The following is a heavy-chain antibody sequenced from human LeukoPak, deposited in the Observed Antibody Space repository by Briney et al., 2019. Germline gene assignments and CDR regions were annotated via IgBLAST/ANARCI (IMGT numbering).Heavy chain of an antibody. D-gene: IGHD6-13*01. CDR3: ASYRGYSSSWYWFNWFDP. Sequence: SETLSLTCAVYGGSFSSYYWSWLRQPPGKGLEWIGEINHSGSTNYNPSLKSRVTISVDTSKNQFSLKLSSVTAADTAVYYCASYRGYSSSWYWFNWFDPWGQGTLVTVSS. V-gene: IGHV4-34*01. CDR1: GGSFSSYY. J-gene: IGHJ5*02. CDR2: INHSGST.